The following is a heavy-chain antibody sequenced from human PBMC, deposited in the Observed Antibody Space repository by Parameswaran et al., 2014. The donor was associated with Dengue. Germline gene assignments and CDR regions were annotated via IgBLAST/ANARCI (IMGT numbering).Heavy chain of an antibody. CDR2: ISAYNGNT. V-gene: IGHV1-18*01. J-gene: IGHJ5*02. CDR1: GYTFTSYG. CDR3: ARDGYSYGYTGWFDP. D-gene: IGHD5-18*01. Sequence: PGALVKVSCKASGYTFTSYGISWVRQAPGQGLEWMGWISAYNGNTNYAQKLQGRVTMTTDTSTSTAYMELRSLRSDDTAVYYCARDGYSYGYTGWFDPWGQGTLVTVSS.